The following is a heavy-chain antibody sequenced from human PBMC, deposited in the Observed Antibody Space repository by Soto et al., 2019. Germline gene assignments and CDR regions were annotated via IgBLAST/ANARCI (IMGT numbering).Heavy chain of an antibody. Sequence: GGSLRLSCAASGFTFSSYAMSWVRQAPGKGLEWVSAISGSGGSTYYADSVKGRVTISRDNSKNTLYLQMNSLRAEDTAVYYCAKDRAQYSSPNWFDPWGQGTLVTVSS. CDR3: AKDRAQYSSPNWFDP. CDR1: GFTFSSYA. V-gene: IGHV3-23*01. CDR2: ISGSGGST. J-gene: IGHJ5*02. D-gene: IGHD6-13*01.